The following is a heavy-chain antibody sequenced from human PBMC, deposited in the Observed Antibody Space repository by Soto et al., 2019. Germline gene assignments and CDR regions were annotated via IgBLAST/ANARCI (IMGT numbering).Heavy chain of an antibody. CDR2: ISGSGGST. CDR1: GFTFSSYA. J-gene: IGHJ4*02. V-gene: IGHV3-23*01. Sequence: EVQLLEAGGGLVQPGGSLRLSCAASGFTFSSYAMSWVRQAPGKGLEWVSAISGSGGSTYSADSVKGRFTISRDNSKNTQYRQRNSMRADDKAVNYCAKLYLESSGWYGEGGRVDYWGQGTLVTVSS. D-gene: IGHD6-19*01. CDR3: AKLYLESSGWYGEGGRVDY.